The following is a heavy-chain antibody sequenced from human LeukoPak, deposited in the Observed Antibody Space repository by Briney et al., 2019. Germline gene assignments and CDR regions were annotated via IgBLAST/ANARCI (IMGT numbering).Heavy chain of an antibody. CDR2: ISHIGST. J-gene: IGHJ5*02. Sequence: SETLSLTCTDSGGSISSYYWNWIRQSPGKGVKWIGFISHIGSTNYDPSLRNRVTISLDTSKNQVFLNLNSVTAADTAVYYCAGNRNNLGDVNWFDPWGQGTLVTVSS. CDR3: AGNRNNLGDVNWFDP. CDR1: GGSISSYY. D-gene: IGHD1/OR15-1a*01. V-gene: IGHV4-59*01.